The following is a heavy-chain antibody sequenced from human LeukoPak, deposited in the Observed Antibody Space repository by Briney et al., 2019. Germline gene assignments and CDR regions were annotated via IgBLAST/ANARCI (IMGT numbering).Heavy chain of an antibody. CDR3: ARGATVMLSY. J-gene: IGHJ4*02. Sequence: PGGSLRLSCAASGFTVTSTYMSWVRQAPGKGLEWVSVIYSGGSPYYADSVKGRFTISRDSSKNTVYLQMNSLRAEDTAVYYCARGATVMLSYWGQGTLVTVSS. CDR1: GFTVTSTY. CDR2: IYSGGSP. D-gene: IGHD3-16*01. V-gene: IGHV3-66*01.